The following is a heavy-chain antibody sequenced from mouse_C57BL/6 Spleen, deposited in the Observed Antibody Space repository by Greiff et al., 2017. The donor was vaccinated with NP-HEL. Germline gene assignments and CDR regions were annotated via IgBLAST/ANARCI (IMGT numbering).Heavy chain of an antibody. Sequence: QVQLQQSGAELVRPGTSVKVSCKASGYAFTNYLIEWVKQRPGQGLEWIGVINPGSGGPNYNEKFKGKATLTADKSSSTAYMQLSSLTSEDSAVYFCANSNWGMDYWGQGTSVTVSS. CDR2: INPGSGGP. CDR3: ANSNWGMDY. J-gene: IGHJ4*01. V-gene: IGHV1-54*01. CDR1: GYAFTNYL. D-gene: IGHD2-5*01.